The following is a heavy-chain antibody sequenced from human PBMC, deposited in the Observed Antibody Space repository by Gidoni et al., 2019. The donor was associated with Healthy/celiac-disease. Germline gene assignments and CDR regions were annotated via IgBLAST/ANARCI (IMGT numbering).Heavy chain of an antibody. CDR2: ISYDGSNK. CDR1: GFTFSSYG. J-gene: IGHJ1*01. CDR3: AKDTAVALYFQH. Sequence: QVQLVESGGGVVQPGRSLRLSCAASGFTFSSYGMHWVRQAPGKGLEWVAVISYDGSNKYYADSVKGRFTISRDNSKNTLYLQMNSLRAEDTAVYYCAKDTAVALYFQHWGQGTLVTVSS. V-gene: IGHV3-30*18. D-gene: IGHD6-19*01.